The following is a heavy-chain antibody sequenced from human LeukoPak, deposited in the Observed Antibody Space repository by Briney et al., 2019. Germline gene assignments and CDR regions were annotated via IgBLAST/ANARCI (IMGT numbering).Heavy chain of an antibody. J-gene: IGHJ5*02. CDR3: ARVPRLAAAGTGWFDP. CDR2: IIPIFGTA. D-gene: IGHD6-13*01. CDR1: VGTFSSYA. V-gene: IGHV1-69*01. Sequence: ASVTVSCQASVGTFSSYAISWVRQAPGQGLEWMGGIIPIFGTANYAQKFQGRVTITADESTSTAYMELSSLRSEDTAVYYCARVPRLAAAGTGWFDPWGQGTLVTVSS.